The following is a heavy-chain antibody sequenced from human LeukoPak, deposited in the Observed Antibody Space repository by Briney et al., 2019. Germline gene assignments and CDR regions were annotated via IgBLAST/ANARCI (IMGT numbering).Heavy chain of an antibody. CDR1: GYTFTSYG. J-gene: IGHJ6*02. Sequence: ASVKVSCKASGYTFTSYGISWVRQAPGQGLEWMGWISAYNGNTNYAQKLQGRVTMTTDTSTSTAYMELRSLRSDDTAVYYCARDDIVVVPAAMWGDDYYYYGMDVWGQGTTVTVSS. CDR3: ARDDIVVVPAAMWGDDYYYYGMDV. D-gene: IGHD2-2*01. CDR2: ISAYNGNT. V-gene: IGHV1-18*01.